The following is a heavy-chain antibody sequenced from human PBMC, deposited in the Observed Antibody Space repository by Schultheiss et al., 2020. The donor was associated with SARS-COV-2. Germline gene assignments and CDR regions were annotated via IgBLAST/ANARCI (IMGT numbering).Heavy chain of an antibody. J-gene: IGHJ6*02. CDR2: IYYSGST. CDR3: AESCSGGSCEGGMDV. V-gene: IGHV4-38-2*02. D-gene: IGHD2-15*01. Sequence: SETLSLTCTVSGYSISSGYYWGWIRQPPGKGLEWIGSIYYSGSTYYNPSLKSRVTMSVDTSKNQFSLKLSSVTAADTAVYYCAESCSGGSCEGGMDVWGQGTTVTVSS. CDR1: GYSISSGYY.